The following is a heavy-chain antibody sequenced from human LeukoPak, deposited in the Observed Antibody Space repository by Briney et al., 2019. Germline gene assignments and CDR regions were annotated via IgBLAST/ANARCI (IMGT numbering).Heavy chain of an antibody. D-gene: IGHD1-7*01. V-gene: IGHV4-59*01. CDR2: IYYSGST. J-gene: IGHJ5*02. Sequence: ETLSLTCTVSGGSISSYYWSWIRQPPGKGLEWIGYIYYSGSTNYNPSLKSRVTISVDTSKNQFSLKLSSVTAADTAVYYCAREQLELPAGDSFDPWGQGTLVTVSS. CDR3: AREQLELPAGDSFDP. CDR1: GGSISSYY.